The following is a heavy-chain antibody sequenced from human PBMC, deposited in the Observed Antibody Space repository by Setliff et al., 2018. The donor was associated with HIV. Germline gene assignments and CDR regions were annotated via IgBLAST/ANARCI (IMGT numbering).Heavy chain of an antibody. V-gene: IGHV4-38-2*01. Sequence: SETLSLTCGVSGYSISSGYXXGWIRQPPGKGLEWIGSIYHNGITYYNPSLKSRVTISVDTSQNQFSLKLSSVTAADTAIYYCARRIYGNNPYFDYWSQGTLVTVSS. D-gene: IGHD4-17*01. CDR1: GYSISSGYX. CDR3: ARRIYGNNPYFDY. J-gene: IGHJ4*02. CDR2: IYHNGIT.